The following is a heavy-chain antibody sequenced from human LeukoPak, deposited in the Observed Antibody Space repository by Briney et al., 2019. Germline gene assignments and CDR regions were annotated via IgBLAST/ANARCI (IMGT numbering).Heavy chain of an antibody. D-gene: IGHD2-21*02. V-gene: IGHV3-20*04. Sequence: GGSLRLSCAASGFTFDEYFMSWVRQAPGKGLEWVSGIDWNGGSTGYADSVKGRFTISRDNAKSSLYLQMYSLRVEDTAFYYCARVVRSLPNCGSDCYIFDYWGQGTLVTVSS. CDR3: ARVVRSLPNCGSDCYIFDY. CDR1: GFTFDEYF. J-gene: IGHJ4*02. CDR2: IDWNGGST.